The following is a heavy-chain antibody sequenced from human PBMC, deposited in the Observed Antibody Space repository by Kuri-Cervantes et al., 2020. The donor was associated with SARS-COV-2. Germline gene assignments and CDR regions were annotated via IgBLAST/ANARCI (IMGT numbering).Heavy chain of an antibody. D-gene: IGHD4-17*01. CDR1: GGSISSYY. J-gene: IGHJ5*02. Sequence: GSLRLSCTVSGGSISSYYWSWIRQPPGKGLEWIGYIYYSGSTNYNPSLKSRVTISVDTSKNQFSLRLSSVTAADTAVYYCARRGYGDYLSWGQGTLVTVSS. CDR3: ARRGYGDYLS. CDR2: IYYSGST. V-gene: IGHV4-59*01.